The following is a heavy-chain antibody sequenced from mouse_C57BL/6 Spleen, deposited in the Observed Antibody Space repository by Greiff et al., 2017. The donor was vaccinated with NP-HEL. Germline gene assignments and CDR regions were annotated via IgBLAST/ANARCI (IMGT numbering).Heavy chain of an antibody. J-gene: IGHJ2*01. CDR2: IYPGDGDT. Sequence: VQLQESGPELVKPGASVKISCKASGYAFSSSWMNWVKQRPGKGLEWIGRIYPGDGDTNYNGKFKGKATLTADKSSSTAYMQLSSLTSEDSAVYFCARDYYGSRFDYWGQGTTLTVSS. CDR3: ARDYYGSRFDY. D-gene: IGHD1-1*01. CDR1: GYAFSSSW. V-gene: IGHV1-82*01.